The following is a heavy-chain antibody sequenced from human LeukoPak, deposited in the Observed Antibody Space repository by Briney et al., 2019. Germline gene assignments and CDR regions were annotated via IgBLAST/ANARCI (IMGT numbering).Heavy chain of an antibody. Sequence: GASVKVSCKASGGTFSSYAISWVRQAPGQGLEWMGGIIYPGDSDTRYSPSFQGQVTISADKSISTAYLQWSSLKASDTAMYYCARLLYGSGSFAPFDPWGQGTLVTVSS. CDR2: IYPGDSDT. D-gene: IGHD3-10*01. CDR1: GGTFSSYA. V-gene: IGHV5-51*01. J-gene: IGHJ5*02. CDR3: ARLLYGSGSFAPFDP.